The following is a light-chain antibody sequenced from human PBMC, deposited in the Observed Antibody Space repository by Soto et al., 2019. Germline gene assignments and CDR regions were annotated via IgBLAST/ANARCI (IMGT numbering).Light chain of an antibody. J-gene: IGLJ3*02. Sequence: QSALTQPRSVSGSPGQLVTISCTGTSSDVGGYNFVSWYQQYPGKAPKLIIYDVSKRPSGVPDRFSGSKSGNTASLTISGLQAEDEADYHCCSYAGTYTLWVFGGGTKVTVL. CDR1: SSDVGGYNF. CDR2: DVS. V-gene: IGLV2-11*01. CDR3: CSYAGTYTLWV.